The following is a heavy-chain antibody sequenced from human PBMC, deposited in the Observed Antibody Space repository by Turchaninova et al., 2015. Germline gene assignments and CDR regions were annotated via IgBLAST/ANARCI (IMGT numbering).Heavy chain of an antibody. V-gene: IGHV1-69*06. Sequence: QVQLVQSGAEVKKPGSSVRVSCKASGGTFSNYGINWVRQAPGQGLEWRGGIIPIFGTANYATKTQARVTITADTSTRTAYMELSSLTSEDTAVYFCARGGTSLYYSYMDVWGKGTTVTVS. D-gene: IGHD2-2*01. CDR1: GGTFSNYG. CDR2: IIPIFGTA. J-gene: IGHJ6*03. CDR3: ARGGTSLYYSYMDV.